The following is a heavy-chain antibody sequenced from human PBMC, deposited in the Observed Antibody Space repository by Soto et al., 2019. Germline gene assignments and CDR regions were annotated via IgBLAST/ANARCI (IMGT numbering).Heavy chain of an antibody. V-gene: IGHV1-69*13. CDR3: AREMAMEAFDI. CDR2: IIPIFGTA. CDR1: GDTFSSYA. Sequence: ASVKVSCKASGDTFSSYAISCGLQAPGQGLEWMGGIIPIFGTANYAQKFQGRVTITADESTSTAYMELSSLRSEDTAVYYCAREMAMEAFDIWGQGTMVTVSS. D-gene: IGHD5-18*01. J-gene: IGHJ3*02.